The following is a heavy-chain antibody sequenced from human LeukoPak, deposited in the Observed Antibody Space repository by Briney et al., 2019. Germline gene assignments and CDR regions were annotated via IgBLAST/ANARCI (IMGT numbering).Heavy chain of an antibody. J-gene: IGHJ4*02. Sequence: ASVKVSCKASGYTFTSYGISWVRQAPGQGLEWMGWISAYNGNTNYAQKLQGRVTMTTDTSTSTAYMELRSLRSDDTAVYYCARVGDIVVVPAAMPDYWGQGTLVTVSS. CDR2: ISAYNGNT. D-gene: IGHD2-2*01. CDR3: ARVGDIVVVPAAMPDY. V-gene: IGHV1-18*04. CDR1: GYTFTSYG.